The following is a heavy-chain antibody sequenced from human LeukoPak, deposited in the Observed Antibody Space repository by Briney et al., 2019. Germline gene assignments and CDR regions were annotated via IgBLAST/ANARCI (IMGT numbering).Heavy chain of an antibody. CDR2: ITWDGGST. D-gene: IGHD3-10*01. CDR3: AKGKNTGSYLSHVDY. Sequence: GGSLRLSCAVSGFTFSDSWMHWVRQAPGKGLEWVSLITWDGGSTYYADSVKGRFTISRDNSKNSLYLQMNSLRTEDTALYYCAKGKNTGSYLSHVDYWGQGTLVTVSS. V-gene: IGHV3-43*01. J-gene: IGHJ4*02. CDR1: GFTFSDSW.